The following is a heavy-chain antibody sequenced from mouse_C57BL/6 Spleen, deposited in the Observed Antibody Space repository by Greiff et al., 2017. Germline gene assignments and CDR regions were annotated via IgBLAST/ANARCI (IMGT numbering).Heavy chain of an antibody. Sequence: QVQLQQSGPGLVQPSQSLSITCTVSGFSLTSYGVHWVRQSPGKGLEWLGVIWRGGSTDYYAAFMSRLSIAKDNSKSQVFFKMNRLQADDTAIYYCAESNYVGWYFDVWGTGTTVTVSS. CDR1: GFSLTSYG. D-gene: IGHD2-5*01. J-gene: IGHJ1*03. CDR3: AESNYVGWYFDV. V-gene: IGHV2-5*01. CDR2: IWRGGST.